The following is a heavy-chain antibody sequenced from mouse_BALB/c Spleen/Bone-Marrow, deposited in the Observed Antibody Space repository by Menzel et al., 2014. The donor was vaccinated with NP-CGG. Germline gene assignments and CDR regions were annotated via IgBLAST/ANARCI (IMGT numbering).Heavy chain of an antibody. V-gene: IGHV4-1*02. J-gene: IGHJ3*01. CDR3: ARNWDVGFAY. CDR1: GFDFSRYW. D-gene: IGHD4-1*01. Sequence: EVNLVESGGGLVQPGGSLKLSYAASGFDFSRYWMSWVRQAPGKGLEWIGEINPDSSTINYTPSLKDKFIISRDNAKNTLYLQMSKVRSEDTALYYCARNWDVGFAYWGQGTLVTVSA. CDR2: INPDSSTI.